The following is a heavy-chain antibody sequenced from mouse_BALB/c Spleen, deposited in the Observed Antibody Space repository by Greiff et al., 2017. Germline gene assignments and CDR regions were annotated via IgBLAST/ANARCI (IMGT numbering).Heavy chain of an antibody. CDR2: ISSGGSYT. CDR3: ARRGTTVVGSYWYFDV. J-gene: IGHJ1*01. V-gene: IGHV5-6*02. D-gene: IGHD1-1*01. Sequence: EVKLVESGGDLVKPGGSLKLSCAASGFTFSSYGMSWVRQTPDKRLEWVATISSGGSYTYYPDSVKGRFTISRDNAKNTLYLQMSSLKSEDTAMYYCARRGTTVVGSYWYFDVWGAGTTVTVSS. CDR1: GFTFSSYG.